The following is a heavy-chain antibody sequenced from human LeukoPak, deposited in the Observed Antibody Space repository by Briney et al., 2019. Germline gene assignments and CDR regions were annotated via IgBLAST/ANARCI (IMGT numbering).Heavy chain of an antibody. V-gene: IGHV3-11*01. Sequence: WGSLRLSCAASGFTFSDYYMSWIRQAPGKGLEWVSFISSSGTTIHYADSVKGRFTISRDNAKNSLYLQMNSLRAEDTAIYYCARGSRNYYDTSGYYPAWGQGTLVTVSS. CDR3: ARGSRNYYDTSGYYPA. CDR2: ISSSGTTI. D-gene: IGHD3-22*01. J-gene: IGHJ4*02. CDR1: GFTFSDYY.